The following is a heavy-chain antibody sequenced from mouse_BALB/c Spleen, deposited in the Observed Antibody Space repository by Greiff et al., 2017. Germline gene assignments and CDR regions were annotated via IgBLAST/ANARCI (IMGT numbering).Heavy chain of an antibody. CDR2: INSNGGST. Sequence: EVQGVESGGGLVQPGGSLKLSCAASGFTFSSYGMSWVRQTPDKRLELVATINSNGGSTYYPDSMKGRVTISRDNAKTTLYLQMSSLKSEDTAMYYCAGEPSSTWEEDLDYWGQGTTLTVSA. V-gene: IGHV5-6-3*01. D-gene: IGHD4-1*01. CDR3: AGEPSSTWEEDLDY. J-gene: IGHJ2*01. CDR1: GFTFSSYG.